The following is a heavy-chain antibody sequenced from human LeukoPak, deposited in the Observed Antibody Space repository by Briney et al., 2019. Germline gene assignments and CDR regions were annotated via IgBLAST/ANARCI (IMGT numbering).Heavy chain of an antibody. Sequence: SETLSLTCTVSGGSISSSSYYWGWIRQPPGKGLEWIGSIYYSGSTYYNPSLKSRVTISVDTSKNQFSLKLSSVTAADTAVYYCARPSPNWNYKDAFDIWDQGTMVTVSS. CDR2: IYYSGST. V-gene: IGHV4-39*07. CDR1: GGSISSSSYY. D-gene: IGHD1-7*01. CDR3: ARPSPNWNYKDAFDI. J-gene: IGHJ3*02.